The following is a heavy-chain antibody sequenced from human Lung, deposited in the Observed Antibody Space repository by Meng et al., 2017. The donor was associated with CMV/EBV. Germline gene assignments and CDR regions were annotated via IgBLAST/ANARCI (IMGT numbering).Heavy chain of an antibody. D-gene: IGHD5-18*01. J-gene: IGHJ6*02. Sequence: ASXXVSXKASGYTFTSYDINWVRQATGQGLEWMGWMNPNSGNTGYAQKFQGRVTMTRNTSISTAYMELSSLRSEDTAVYYCARGKGSYYYYYGMDVWGHGXTVTVSS. CDR2: MNPNSGNT. V-gene: IGHV1-8*01. CDR1: GYTFTSYD. CDR3: ARGKGSYYYYYGMDV.